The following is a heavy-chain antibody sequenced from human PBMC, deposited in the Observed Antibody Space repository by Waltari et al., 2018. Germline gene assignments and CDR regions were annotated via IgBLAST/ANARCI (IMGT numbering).Heavy chain of an antibody. CDR2: ISSSGSTI. CDR1: GFTLSSYE. V-gene: IGHV3-48*03. J-gene: IGHJ4*02. CDR3: ARDHDYGDYVTDY. Sequence: EVQLVESGGGLVQPGGSLRLSCAASGFTLSSYEMNWVRPAPGKGLEWVSYISSSGSTIYYADSVKGRFTISRDNAKNSLYLQMNSLRAEDTAVYYCARDHDYGDYVTDYWGQGTLVTVSS. D-gene: IGHD4-17*01.